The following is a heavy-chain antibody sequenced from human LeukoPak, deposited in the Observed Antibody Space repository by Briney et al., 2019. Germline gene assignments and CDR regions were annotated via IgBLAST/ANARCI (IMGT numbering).Heavy chain of an antibody. D-gene: IGHD3-22*01. V-gene: IGHV3-48*02. J-gene: IGHJ4*02. CDR2: ISSSSSTI. CDR3: VRWDSRGYCGEY. CDR1: GFTFSSFT. Sequence: GGSLRLSCVASGFTFSSFTMNWVRQAPGKGLEWVSYISSSSSTIYYADSVKGRFTISRDNAKNSLYLQMNSLRDEDTAVYYCVRWDSRGYCGEYWGQGTLVTVSS.